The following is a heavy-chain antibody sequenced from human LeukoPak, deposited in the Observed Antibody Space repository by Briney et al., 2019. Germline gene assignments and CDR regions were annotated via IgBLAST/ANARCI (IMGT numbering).Heavy chain of an antibody. Sequence: GGSLRLSCAASGFTFSNAWMSWVRQAPGKRLEWVGRINSKTDGGTTDYAAPVKGRFTISRDDSKNTLYLQMNSLKTEDTAVYYCTTTSNYYDKSYGMDVWGQGTTVTVSS. CDR1: GFTFSNAW. J-gene: IGHJ6*02. CDR3: TTTSNYYDKSYGMDV. CDR2: INSKTDGGTT. D-gene: IGHD3-22*01. V-gene: IGHV3-15*01.